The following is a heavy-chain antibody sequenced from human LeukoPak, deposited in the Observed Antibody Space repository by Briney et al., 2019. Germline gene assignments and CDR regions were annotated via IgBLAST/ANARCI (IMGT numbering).Heavy chain of an antibody. J-gene: IGHJ3*02. CDR2: IYTSGST. D-gene: IGHD6-13*01. CDR3: AREKAAAGTSWAFDI. V-gene: IGHV4-4*07. Sequence: PSETLSLTCTVSGGSISSYYWSWIRQPAGKGLEWIGRIYTSGSTNYNPSLKSRVTMSVDTSKNQFSLKLSSVTAADTAVYYCAREKAAAGTSWAFDIWGQGTMVTVSS. CDR1: GGSISSYY.